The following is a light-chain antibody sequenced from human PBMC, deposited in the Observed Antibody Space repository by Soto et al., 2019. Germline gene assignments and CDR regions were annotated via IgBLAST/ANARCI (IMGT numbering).Light chain of an antibody. CDR1: QSVSSSY. CDR3: QQYGSSPHAFT. CDR2: GAS. Sequence: ESVLAQSPGALSLSPGERATRSCRGSQSVSSSYLAWYQEKPCQAPRLPIYGASSRATGLPDRVSGRGSGTDFTLTISRLEPEEFAVYYCQQYGSSPHAFTFGGGTKVDI. J-gene: IGKJ4*01. V-gene: IGKV3-20*01.